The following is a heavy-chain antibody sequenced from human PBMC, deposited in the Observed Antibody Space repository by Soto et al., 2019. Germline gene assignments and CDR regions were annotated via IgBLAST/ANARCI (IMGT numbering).Heavy chain of an antibody. Sequence: QLQLQESGPGLVKPSETLSLTCTVSGGSISSSNYYWGWIRQPPGKGLEWIGSIYYSGSTAYNSSLKSRVTMSVDTSKNQLSLRLSSVTAADTAVYYCASPTLGAFEIWGQGTMVTVSS. V-gene: IGHV4-39*01. CDR2: IYYSGST. CDR1: GGSISSSNYY. CDR3: ASPTLGAFEI. D-gene: IGHD3-16*01. J-gene: IGHJ3*02.